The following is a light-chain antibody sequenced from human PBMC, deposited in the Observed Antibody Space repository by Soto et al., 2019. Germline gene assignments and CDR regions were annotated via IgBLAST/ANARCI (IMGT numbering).Light chain of an antibody. J-gene: IGKJ2*01. CDR1: QTISASY. CDR2: GAF. V-gene: IGKV3-20*01. Sequence: EIVLTQSPGTLSLSPGERATLSCRASQTISASYLAWYQQKPGQAPRLLIYGAFSSAAGIPDRFSARGSGTDFTLTISRLEPEDFAVYYCQQYGNSPQAQYTFGQGTKLEIK. CDR3: QQYGNSPQAQYT.